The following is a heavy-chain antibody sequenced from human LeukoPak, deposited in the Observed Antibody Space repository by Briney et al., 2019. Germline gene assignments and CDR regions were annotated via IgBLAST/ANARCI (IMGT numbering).Heavy chain of an antibody. Sequence: GESLKISCKGSGYSFTSYWIGWVRQMPGKGLEWMGIIYPGDSEIRYSPSFQGQVTISADKSISTAYLQWGSLKASDTAMYCCARTAKYYDFWSGYLYFDYWGQGTLVTVSS. D-gene: IGHD3-3*01. CDR3: ARTAKYYDFWSGYLYFDY. CDR2: IYPGDSEI. J-gene: IGHJ4*02. V-gene: IGHV5-51*01. CDR1: GYSFTSYW.